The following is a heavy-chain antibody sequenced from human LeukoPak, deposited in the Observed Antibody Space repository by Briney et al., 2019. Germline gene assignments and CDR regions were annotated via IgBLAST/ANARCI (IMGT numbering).Heavy chain of an antibody. J-gene: IGHJ6*03. CDR2: IYYSGST. CDR3: ARVLYYYYMDV. Sequence: SETLSLTCTVSGGSISSYYWSWIRQPPGKGLEWIGYIYYSGSTNYNPSLKSRVTISVDTSKNQFSLKLSSVTAADTVVYYCARVLYYYYMDVWGKGTTVTVSS. CDR1: GGSISSYY. V-gene: IGHV4-59*01.